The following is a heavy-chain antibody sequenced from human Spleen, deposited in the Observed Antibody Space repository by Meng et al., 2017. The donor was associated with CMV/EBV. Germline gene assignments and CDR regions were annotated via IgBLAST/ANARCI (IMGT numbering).Heavy chain of an antibody. Sequence: GESLKISCVASGFTFSGFEVSWVRQAPRKGLEWLSYIGSSGSNIFYADSVKGRFTISRDNAKNSLYLQMKSLRAEDTAVYYCARGNWNQGYYYYGMDVWGQGTTVTVSS. D-gene: IGHD1-1*01. CDR3: ARGNWNQGYYYYGMDV. J-gene: IGHJ6*02. V-gene: IGHV3-48*03. CDR2: IGSSGSNI. CDR1: GFTFSGFE.